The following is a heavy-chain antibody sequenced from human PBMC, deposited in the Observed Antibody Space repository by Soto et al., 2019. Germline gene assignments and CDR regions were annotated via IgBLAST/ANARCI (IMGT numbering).Heavy chain of an antibody. J-gene: IGHJ4*02. CDR2: IDNSGST. D-gene: IGHD3-10*02. CDR3: AGAVSDFDVRRYRTSYFDQ. Sequence: SETLSLTCTVSSASVSTGVYYWTWIRQHPGKGLEWIGYIDNSGSTYYNPSLTGRVDISVDTSKNEFSLNLQSLTAADTAFYYCAGAVSDFDVRRYRTSYFDQWGQGILVTVSS. V-gene: IGHV4-31*03. CDR1: SASVSTGVYY.